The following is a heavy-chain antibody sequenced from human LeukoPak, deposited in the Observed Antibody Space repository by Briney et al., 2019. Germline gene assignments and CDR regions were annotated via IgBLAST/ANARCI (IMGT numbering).Heavy chain of an antibody. CDR1: GFTVSSNY. CDR3: ARDRGSNDPIDY. J-gene: IGHJ4*02. Sequence: GGSLRLSCAASGFTVSSNYMSWVRQAPGKGLEWVAVIWHDGTNKYYADSVKGRFTISRDNSKNTLYLQVNSLRAEDTAVYYCARDRGSNDPIDYWGQGTLVTVSS. D-gene: IGHD2-15*01. V-gene: IGHV3-33*08. CDR2: IWHDGTNK.